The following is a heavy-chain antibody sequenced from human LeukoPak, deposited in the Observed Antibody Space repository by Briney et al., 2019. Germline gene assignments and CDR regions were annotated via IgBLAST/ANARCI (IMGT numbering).Heavy chain of an antibody. CDR3: VSFYETY. CDR2: INSDGSWT. D-gene: IGHD2/OR15-2a*01. Sequence: GGSLRLSCAASGNYWMHWVRQVPGQGLVWVSHINSDGSWTSYADSVKGRFTISKDNAKNTVYLQMNSLRAEDTAVYYCVSFYETYWGRGTQVTVSS. J-gene: IGHJ4*02. V-gene: IGHV3-74*01. CDR1: GNYW.